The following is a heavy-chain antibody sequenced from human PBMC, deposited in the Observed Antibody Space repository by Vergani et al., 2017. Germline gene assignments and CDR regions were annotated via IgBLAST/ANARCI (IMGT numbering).Heavy chain of an antibody. V-gene: IGHV3-9*01. D-gene: IGHD5/OR15-5a*01. J-gene: IGHJ4*02. CDR1: GYTLTELS. Sequence: VQLVQSGAEVKKPGASVKVSCKVSGYTLTELSMHWVRQAPGKGLEWVSGISWNSGSIGYADSVKGRFTISRDNAKNSLYLQMNSLRAEDTALYYCTRDLRVHSGNFYDCFDYWGQGTLVTVSS. CDR2: ISWNSGSI. CDR3: TRDLRVHSGNFYDCFDY.